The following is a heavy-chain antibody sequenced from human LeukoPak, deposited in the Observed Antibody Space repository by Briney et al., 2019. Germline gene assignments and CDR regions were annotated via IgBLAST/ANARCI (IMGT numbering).Heavy chain of an antibody. Sequence: GGSLRLSCAVSGFTFSSYGMHWVRQAPGKGLEWVAVISYDGSNKYYADSVKGRFTISRDNSKNTLYLQMNSLRAEDTAVYYCARDLLRRVAVAGTHGWFDPWGQGTLVTVSS. CDR3: ARDLLRRVAVAGTHGWFDP. CDR1: GFTFSSYG. J-gene: IGHJ5*02. V-gene: IGHV3-30*03. D-gene: IGHD6-19*01. CDR2: ISYDGSNK.